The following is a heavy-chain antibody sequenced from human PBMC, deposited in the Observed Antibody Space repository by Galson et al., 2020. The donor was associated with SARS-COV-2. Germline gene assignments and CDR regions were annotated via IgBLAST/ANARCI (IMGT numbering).Heavy chain of an antibody. CDR1: GYTFTSYG. CDR2: ISAYNGNT. J-gene: IGHJ6*02. D-gene: IGHD5-18*01. CDR3: AREIRRGYSYGYYYYYGMDV. V-gene: IGHV1-18*04. Sequence: ASVKVSCKASGYTFTSYGISWVRQAPGQGLEWMGWISAYNGNTNYAQKLQGRVTMTTDTSTNTAYMELSSLRSEDTAVYYCAREIRRGYSYGYYYYYGMDVWGQGTTVTVSS.